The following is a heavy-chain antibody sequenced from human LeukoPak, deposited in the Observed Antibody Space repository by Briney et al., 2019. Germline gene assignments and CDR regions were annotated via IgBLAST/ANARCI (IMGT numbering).Heavy chain of an antibody. V-gene: IGHV5-51*01. Sequence: GESLKISCKGSGYSFTSYWIGWVRQMPGKGLEWMGIIYPGDSDTRYSPSFQGQVTISADKSVSTAYLQWSSLKASDTAMCYCARPSLSLAVAGTHAFDIWGQGTMVTVSS. D-gene: IGHD6-19*01. CDR3: ARPSLSLAVAGTHAFDI. CDR2: IYPGDSDT. J-gene: IGHJ3*02. CDR1: GYSFTSYW.